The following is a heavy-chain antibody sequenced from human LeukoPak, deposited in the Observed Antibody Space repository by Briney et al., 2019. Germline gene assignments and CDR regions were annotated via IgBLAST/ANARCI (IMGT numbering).Heavy chain of an antibody. V-gene: IGHV1-69*13. Sequence: ASVKVSCKASGGTFSSYAISWVRQAPGQGLEWMGGIIPIFGTANYAQKFQGRVTITADESTSTAYMELSSLRSEDTAVYYCARARYYYSYDSSGYNNWFDPWGQGTLVTVSS. CDR3: ARARYYYSYDSSGYNNWFDP. CDR1: GGTFSSYA. CDR2: IIPIFGTA. D-gene: IGHD3-22*01. J-gene: IGHJ5*02.